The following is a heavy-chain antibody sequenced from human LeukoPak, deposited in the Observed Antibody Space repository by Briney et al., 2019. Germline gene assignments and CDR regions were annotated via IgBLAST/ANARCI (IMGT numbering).Heavy chain of an antibody. CDR2: IYYSGST. Sequence: SETLSLTCTVSGGSISSYYWSWIRQPPGKGLEWVGYIYYSGSTNYNPSLKSRVTISVKTSKNQFTLKLSSVTAADTAAYYCARVAIGDDYWGQGTLVTVSS. J-gene: IGHJ4*02. V-gene: IGHV4-59*01. CDR1: GGSISSYY. CDR3: ARVAIGDDY. D-gene: IGHD3-22*01.